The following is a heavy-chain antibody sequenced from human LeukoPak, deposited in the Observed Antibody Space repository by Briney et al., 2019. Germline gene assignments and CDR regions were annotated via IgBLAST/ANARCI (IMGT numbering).Heavy chain of an antibody. D-gene: IGHD6-19*01. CDR1: GFTFSSYG. CDR2: ISFDGSSK. V-gene: IGHV3-30*18. J-gene: IGHJ5*02. CDR3: AKDYFQWQPHESNWFGP. Sequence: GGSLRLSCAASGFTFSSYGMHWVRQAPGKGLEWVAVISFDGSSKSYAESVKGRFTISRDTSKDTLYLQMNRLRPEDTAVYYCAKDYFQWQPHESNWFGPRGQGTLVTVSS.